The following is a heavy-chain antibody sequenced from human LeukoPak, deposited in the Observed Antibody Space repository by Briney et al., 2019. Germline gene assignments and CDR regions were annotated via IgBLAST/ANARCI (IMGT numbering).Heavy chain of an antibody. V-gene: IGHV4-30-2*01. CDR1: GGSISSGGYS. J-gene: IGHJ5*02. Sequence: SETLSLTCAVSGGSISSGGYSWSWIRQPPGKGLEWIGYIYHSGSTYYNPSLKSRVTKSVDRSKNQFPLKLSSVTAADTAVYYCARGSSGARARFDPWGQGTLVTVSS. D-gene: IGHD3-3*01. CDR3: ARGSSGARARFDP. CDR2: IYHSGST.